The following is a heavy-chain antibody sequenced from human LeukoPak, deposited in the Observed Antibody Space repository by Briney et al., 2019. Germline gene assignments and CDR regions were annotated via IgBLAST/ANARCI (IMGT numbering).Heavy chain of an antibody. Sequence: SETLSLTCTVSGGSISSGDYYWSWIRQPPGKGLEWIGYIYYSGSTYYNPSLKSRVTISVDTSKNQFSLKLSSVTAADTAVYYCARRPIAVAGTNWFDPWGQGTLVTDSS. J-gene: IGHJ5*02. V-gene: IGHV4-30-4*08. CDR3: ARRPIAVAGTNWFDP. D-gene: IGHD6-19*01. CDR1: GGSISSGDYY. CDR2: IYYSGST.